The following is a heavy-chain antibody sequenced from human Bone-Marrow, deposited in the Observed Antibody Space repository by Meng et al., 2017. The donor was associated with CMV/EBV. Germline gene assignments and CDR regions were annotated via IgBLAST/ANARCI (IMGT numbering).Heavy chain of an antibody. V-gene: IGHV3-11*04. Sequence: GESLKISCAAPGFILSDYDMTWIRLAPGKGLEWVSYISKSGEAIFYADSVRGRFTISRDNTENSLYLQMNSLRAEDTAVYYCARDRGSWSGYQTYYYYYGMAVWGPGNTVNVAS. CDR2: ISKSGEAI. J-gene: IGHJ6*02. D-gene: IGHD3-3*01. CDR3: ARDRGSWSGYQTYYYYYGMAV. CDR1: GFILSDYD.